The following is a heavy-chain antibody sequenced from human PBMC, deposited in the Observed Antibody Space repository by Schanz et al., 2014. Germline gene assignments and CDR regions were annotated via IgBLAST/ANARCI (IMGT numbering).Heavy chain of an antibody. CDR3: ARRNFYDKSAAFDY. CDR2: SRNKGHSYTS. Sequence: EVQLVESGGGLVRPGGSLRLSCAASGLLFSYYYMSGVRQAPGKGLEWVGHSRNKGHSYTSEYAASVKGRFTISRDESESSLYLQMDSLKTEDTAVYYCARRNFYDKSAAFDYWGQGSLVTVSS. CDR1: GLLFSYYY. J-gene: IGHJ4*02. D-gene: IGHD3-9*01. V-gene: IGHV3-72*01.